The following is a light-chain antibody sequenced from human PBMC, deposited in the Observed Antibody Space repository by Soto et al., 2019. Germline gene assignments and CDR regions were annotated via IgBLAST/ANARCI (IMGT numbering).Light chain of an antibody. CDR1: SSDVGSYNH. Sequence: QSALTQPRSVSESPGQSVTISCTGTSSDVGSYNHVSWYQLHPGKAPKLIIYDVSYRPSGVPARFSGSKSGNTASLTISGFQPEDEADYYCCSYAGSNLHYVFGSGTKVTVL. CDR3: CSYAGSNLHYV. CDR2: DVS. J-gene: IGLJ1*01. V-gene: IGLV2-11*01.